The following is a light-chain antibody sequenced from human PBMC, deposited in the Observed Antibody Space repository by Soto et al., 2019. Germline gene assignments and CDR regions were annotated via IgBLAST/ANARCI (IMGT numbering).Light chain of an antibody. V-gene: IGKV3-11*01. CDR3: QQRSNWPPGYT. CDR1: QSVSSY. Sequence: EIVLTQSPAPLSLSPGERATLSCRASQSVSSYFAWYQQKPGQAPRLLIYDASNRATGIPARFSGSGSGTDFTITISSLEREDFAGYYVQQRSNWPPGYTFGQGTKLEIK. CDR2: DAS. J-gene: IGKJ2*01.